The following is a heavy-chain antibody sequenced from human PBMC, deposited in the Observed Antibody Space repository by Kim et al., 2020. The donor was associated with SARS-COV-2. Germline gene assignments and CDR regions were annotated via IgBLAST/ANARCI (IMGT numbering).Heavy chain of an antibody. V-gene: IGHV3-74*01. Sequence: GGSLRLSCAASGFTFSSHWMHWVRQAPWKGLVWVSRINSDGSTTSYADSVKGRFTISRDNAKNTLYLQMNSLRAEDTAVYYCARRQFTSGWYYFDYWGQGTLVTVSS. CDR2: INSDGSTT. D-gene: IGHD6-19*01. CDR1: GFTFSSHW. CDR3: ARRQFTSGWYYFDY. J-gene: IGHJ4*02.